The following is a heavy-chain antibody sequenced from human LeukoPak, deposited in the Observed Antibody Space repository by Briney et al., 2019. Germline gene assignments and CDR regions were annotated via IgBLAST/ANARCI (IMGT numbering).Heavy chain of an antibody. J-gene: IGHJ3*02. D-gene: IGHD3-3*01. CDR1: GGSISSYY. V-gene: IGHV4-59*08. CDR2: ISYSGST. CDR3: ARQKGGYAIFGVVRDAFDI. Sequence: SETLSLTCTVSGGSISSYYWSWIRQPPGKGLEWIGYISYSGSTNYNPSLKSRVTISVDTSKNQFSLKLSSVTAADTAVYYCARQKGGYAIFGVVRDAFDIWGQGTMVTVSS.